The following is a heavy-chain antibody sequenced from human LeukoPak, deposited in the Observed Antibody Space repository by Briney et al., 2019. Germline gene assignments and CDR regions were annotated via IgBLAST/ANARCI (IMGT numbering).Heavy chain of an antibody. V-gene: IGHV1-69*01. J-gene: IGHJ6*03. D-gene: IGHD3-3*01. CDR1: GGTFSSYA. CDR2: IIPIFGTA. CDR3: ARGRITIFGVVIIPYYYMDV. Sequence: EASVKVSCKASGGTFSSYAISWVRQAPGQGLEWMGGIIPIFGTANYAQKFQGRVTITADESTSTAYMELSSLRSEDTAVYYCARGRITIFGVVIIPYYYMDVWGKGTTVTVSS.